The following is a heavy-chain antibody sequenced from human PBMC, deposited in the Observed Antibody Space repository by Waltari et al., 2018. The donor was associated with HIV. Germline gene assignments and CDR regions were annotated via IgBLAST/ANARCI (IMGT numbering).Heavy chain of an antibody. D-gene: IGHD4-4*01. CDR2: IKQDGNEK. J-gene: IGHJ3*02. CDR1: GCSCRDYW. CDR3: ARSPPLYSHYGDDAFDI. V-gene: IGHV3-7*01. Sequence: EVQLVEAGGGLVQPGGARRLSGAASGCSCRDYWMIWVRQAPGKGLEWVANIKQDGNEKYFVDSVKGRFTISRDNAKNSLYLQMNSLRAEDTAVYYCARSPPLYSHYGDDAFDIWGQGTMVTVSS.